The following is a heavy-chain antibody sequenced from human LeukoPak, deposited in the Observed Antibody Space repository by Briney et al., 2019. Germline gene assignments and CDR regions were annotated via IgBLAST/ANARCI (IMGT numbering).Heavy chain of an antibody. J-gene: IGHJ6*03. CDR1: GYSFTSYW. CDR3: ARHGPGKGYYYYMDV. Sequence: GESLKISCKGSGYSFTSYWIGWVRQMPGKGLEWIGIIYPGDSDTRYSPSFQGQVTISADKSISTAYLQWSSLKASDTAMYYCARHGPGKGYYYYMDVWGKGTTVTVSS. D-gene: IGHD1-26*01. V-gene: IGHV5-51*01. CDR2: IYPGDSDT.